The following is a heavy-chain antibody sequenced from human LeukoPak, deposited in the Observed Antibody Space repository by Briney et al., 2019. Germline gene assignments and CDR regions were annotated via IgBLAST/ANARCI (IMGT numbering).Heavy chain of an antibody. Sequence: GGSLRLSCAVSGFTFSDHYMDWVRQAPGKRLEWVGRSRNRAKSYTTDYAASVKGRFTISRDDSKSTLYLQMNSLETEDTAVYYCSRDATGDHWGQGTLVSVSS. J-gene: IGHJ4*02. CDR3: SRDATGDH. CDR1: GFTFSDHY. V-gene: IGHV3-72*01. CDR2: SRNRAKSYTT.